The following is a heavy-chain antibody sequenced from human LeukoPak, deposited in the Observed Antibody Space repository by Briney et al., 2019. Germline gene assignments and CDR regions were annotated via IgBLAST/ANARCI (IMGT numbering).Heavy chain of an antibody. D-gene: IGHD3-16*01. V-gene: IGHV3-23*01. J-gene: IGHJ4*02. Sequence: PGGSLRLSCAASGFTFNSNAMSWVRQAPGKGLEWVSTISVSGGSTYYADSVKGRVTISRDNSKNTLFLQMNSLRADDTAIYYCTKGGRQHLTDYWGRGTLVTVSS. CDR1: GFTFNSNA. CDR3: TKGGRQHLTDY. CDR2: ISVSGGST.